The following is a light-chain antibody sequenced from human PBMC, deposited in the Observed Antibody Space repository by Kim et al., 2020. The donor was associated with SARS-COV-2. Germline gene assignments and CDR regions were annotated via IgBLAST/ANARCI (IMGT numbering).Light chain of an antibody. Sequence: VSQGQTASITCSGDKMGDKHACWYQQKPGQSPVLVIYQDSKRPSGIPERFSGSNSGNTATLTISGTQAMDEGDYYCQAWDSRTWVFGGGTQLTVL. CDR3: QAWDSRTWV. CDR2: QDS. V-gene: IGLV3-1*01. CDR1: KMGDKH. J-gene: IGLJ3*02.